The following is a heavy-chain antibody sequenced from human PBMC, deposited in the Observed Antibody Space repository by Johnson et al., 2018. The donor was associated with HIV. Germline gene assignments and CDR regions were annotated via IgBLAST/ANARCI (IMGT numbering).Heavy chain of an antibody. J-gene: IGHJ3*02. CDR2: IKQDGSEK. Sequence: VQLVESGGGLVKPGGSLRLSCAASGFTFSSYWMSWVRQSPGKGLEWVANIKQDGSEKYYVDSVKGRFTISRDNAKNSLYLQMNSLKTEDTAVYYCTTEWDGLYAFDIWGQGTMVTVSS. CDR1: GFTFSSYW. CDR3: TTEWDGLYAFDI. D-gene: IGHD1-14*01. V-gene: IGHV3-7*05.